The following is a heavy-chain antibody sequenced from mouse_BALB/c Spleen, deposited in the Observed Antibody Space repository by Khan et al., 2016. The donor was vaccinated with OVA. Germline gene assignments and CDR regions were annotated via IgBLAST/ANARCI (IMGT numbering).Heavy chain of an antibody. J-gene: IGHJ3*01. CDR1: GFTFSTYG. CDR2: INSDGDYT. Sequence: EVQVVESGGDLVKPGGSLRLSCAASGFTFSTYGMSWVRQPPDKRLEWVATINSDGDYTYYPDTVKGRFTISRNNAENTLYLQMSRLQSEDTAIYYCASHLTGSFAYWGQGTLVTVSA. V-gene: IGHV5-6*01. CDR3: ASHLTGSFAY. D-gene: IGHD4-1*01.